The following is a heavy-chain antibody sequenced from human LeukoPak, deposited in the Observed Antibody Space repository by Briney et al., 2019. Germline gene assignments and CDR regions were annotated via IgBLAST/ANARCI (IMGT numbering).Heavy chain of an antibody. Sequence: SETLSLTCAVYGGSFSGYYWSWIRQPPGKGLEWIGYIYTSGSTNYNPSLKSRVTISVDTSKNQFSLKLSSVTAADTAVYYCARHLATADTFDYWGQGTLVTVSS. J-gene: IGHJ4*02. CDR2: IYTSGST. CDR3: ARHLATADTFDY. CDR1: GGSFSGYY. D-gene: IGHD2-2*01. V-gene: IGHV4-4*09.